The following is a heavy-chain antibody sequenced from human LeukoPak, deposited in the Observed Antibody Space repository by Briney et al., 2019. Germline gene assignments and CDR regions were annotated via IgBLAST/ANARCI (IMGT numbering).Heavy chain of an antibody. V-gene: IGHV3-64*04. D-gene: IGHD3-10*01. CDR3: TRGRGSYGWFDP. CDR1: GFTFSSYA. J-gene: IGHJ5*02. CDR2: ISSNGGST. Sequence: PGGSLRLSCSASGFTFSSYAMHWVRQAPGKGLEYVSAISSNGGSTYYADSVKGRFTISRDTAMNTLYLQMNSLRVEDTADYYCTRGRGSYGWFDPWGQGTQVTVSS.